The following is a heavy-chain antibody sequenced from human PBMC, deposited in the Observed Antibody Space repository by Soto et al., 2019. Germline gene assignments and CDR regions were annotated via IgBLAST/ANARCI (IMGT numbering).Heavy chain of an antibody. D-gene: IGHD3-10*01. CDR2: IWYDGSND. J-gene: IGHJ5*02. V-gene: IGHV3-33*01. CDR1: GFTFNKYG. CDR3: ARAGVENGLDH. Sequence: QVQLVESGGGVVQPGRSLRLSCEGSGFTFNKYGMHWVRQAPGKGLEWVAIIWYDGSNDFYADSVKGRFTISKDNSKNKVYLEMDSLRVEDTGIYYCARAGVENGLDHWGQGTLVTVSS.